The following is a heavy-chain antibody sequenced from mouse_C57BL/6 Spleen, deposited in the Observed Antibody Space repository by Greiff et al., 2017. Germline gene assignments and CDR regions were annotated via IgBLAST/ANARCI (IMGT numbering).Heavy chain of an antibody. V-gene: IGHV1-52*01. CDR1: GYTFTSYW. CDR2: IDPSDSET. CDR3: ARGEVRRYFDY. D-gene: IGHD2-14*01. J-gene: IGHJ2*01. Sequence: QVQLQQPGAELVRPGSSVKLSCKASGYTFTSYWMHWVQQRPLQGPEWIGNIDPSDSETHYNQKFKDKATLTVDKPSSTAYMQLSSLTSEDSAVEYCARGEVRRYFDYGAQGTTRTVS.